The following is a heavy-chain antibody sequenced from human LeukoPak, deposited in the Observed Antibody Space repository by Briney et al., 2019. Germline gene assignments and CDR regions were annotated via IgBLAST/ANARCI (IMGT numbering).Heavy chain of an antibody. CDR1: GYIFTSYW. CDR2: IYPGDSDT. Sequence: GASLQISCKGSGYIFTSYWIGWVRQLPGKGLEWMGIIYPGDSDTRYSPSFQGQVTISADKSISTAYLQWSSLKASDTAMYYCARLHNYDFWRNHGDYWGQGTLVTVSS. CDR3: ARLHNYDFWRNHGDY. V-gene: IGHV5-51*01. J-gene: IGHJ4*02. D-gene: IGHD3-3*01.